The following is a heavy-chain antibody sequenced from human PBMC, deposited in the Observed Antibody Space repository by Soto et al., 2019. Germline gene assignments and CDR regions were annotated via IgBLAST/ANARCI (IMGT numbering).Heavy chain of an antibody. D-gene: IGHD4-17*01. CDR3: ATDYGDYGGAFDI. J-gene: IGHJ3*02. CDR1: GYTFTSYG. CDR2: IIAYNCNT. V-gene: IGHV1-18*01. Sequence: GASVKVSCKASGYTFTSYGISWVRQAPVQVLELIVWIIAYNCNTNYSQKVQGRFTMTAYASTITSYIEVRSLGSDYTAVYYCATDYGDYGGAFDIWGQGTMVTVSS.